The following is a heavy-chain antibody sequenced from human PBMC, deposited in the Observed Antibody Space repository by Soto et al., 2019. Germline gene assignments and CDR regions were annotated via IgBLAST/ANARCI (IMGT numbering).Heavy chain of an antibody. Sequence: GGSLRLSCAASGFTFSSYAMNWVRQAPGKGLEWVSAISGSGGSTYYADSVKGRFTISRDNSKNTLYLQMNSLRAEDTAVYYCALHLLPIRGVPQYWGQGTLVTV. D-gene: IGHD3-10*01. V-gene: IGHV3-23*01. J-gene: IGHJ4*02. CDR3: ALHLLPIRGVPQY. CDR2: ISGSGGST. CDR1: GFTFSSYA.